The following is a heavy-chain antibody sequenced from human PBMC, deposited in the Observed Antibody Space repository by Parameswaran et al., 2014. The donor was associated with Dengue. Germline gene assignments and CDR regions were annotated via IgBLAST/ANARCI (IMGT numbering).Heavy chain of an antibody. Sequence: WIRQPPGKGLEWIGEINHSGSTNYNPSLKSRVTISVDTSKNQFSLKLSSVTAADTAVYYCARVNCSSTSCYEFDYWGQGTLVTVSS. CDR3: ARVNCSSTSCYEFDY. D-gene: IGHD2-2*01. CDR2: INHSGST. J-gene: IGHJ4*02. V-gene: IGHV4-34*01.